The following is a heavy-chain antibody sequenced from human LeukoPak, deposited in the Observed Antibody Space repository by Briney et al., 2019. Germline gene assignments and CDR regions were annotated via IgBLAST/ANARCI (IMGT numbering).Heavy chain of an antibody. V-gene: IGHV1-46*01. D-gene: IGHD2-2*01. J-gene: IGHJ5*02. Sequence: GASVKVSCKASGYTFTSYYMHWVRQAPGQGLEWMGIINPSGGSTSYAQKLQGRVTMTTDTSTSTAYMELRSLRSDDTAVYYCARDLVVPAAIRGRWFDPWGQGTLVTVSS. CDR2: INPSGGST. CDR3: ARDLVVPAAIRGRWFDP. CDR1: GYTFTSYY.